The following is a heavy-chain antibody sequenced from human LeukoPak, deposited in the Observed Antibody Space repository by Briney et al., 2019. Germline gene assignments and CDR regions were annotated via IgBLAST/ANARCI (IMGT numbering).Heavy chain of an antibody. CDR1: GFIFSHYS. Sequence: GGSLRLSCAASGFIFSHYSMNWVRQAPGKGLEWVSSISGSSSYKYHADSVKGRFTISRDNAKRSLYLQMDSLRAEDTAVYDCARDEEEYCSGGSCSSFRYWGQGTLVTISS. CDR3: ARDEEEYCSGGSCSSFRY. V-gene: IGHV3-21*01. J-gene: IGHJ4*02. CDR2: ISGSSSYK. D-gene: IGHD2-15*01.